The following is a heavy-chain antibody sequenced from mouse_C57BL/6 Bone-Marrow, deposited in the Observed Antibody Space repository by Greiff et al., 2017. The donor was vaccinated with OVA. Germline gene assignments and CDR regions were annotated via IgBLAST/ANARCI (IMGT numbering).Heavy chain of an antibody. CDR3: ARWPYYKDEYIDV. V-gene: IGHV1-7*01. D-gene: IGHD2-12*01. CDR1: GYTFTSYW. Sequence: QVQLKQSGAELAKPGASVKLSCKASGYTFTSYWMHWVKQRPGQGLEWIGYINPSSGYTKYNQKFKDKATLTADKSSSTAYMQLSSLTYEDSAVYDCARWPYYKDEYIDVWGTGTTVTVSS. J-gene: IGHJ1*03. CDR2: INPSSGYT.